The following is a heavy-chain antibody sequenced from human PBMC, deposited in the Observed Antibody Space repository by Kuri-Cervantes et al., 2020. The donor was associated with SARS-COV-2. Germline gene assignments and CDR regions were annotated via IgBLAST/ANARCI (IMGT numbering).Heavy chain of an antibody. Sequence: GGLWRPPFEASGFTSSSYGMHWVRQAPGRGLDWVEVIWYDGSNKYYADSVKGRFTISRDNSKNTLYLQMNSLRAEDTAVYYCARDKVTAIPNNYYYYGMDVWGQGTTVTVSS. CDR3: ARDKVTAIPNNYYYYGMDV. V-gene: IGHV3-33*01. D-gene: IGHD2-21*02. CDR1: GFTSSSYG. CDR2: IWYDGSNK. J-gene: IGHJ6*02.